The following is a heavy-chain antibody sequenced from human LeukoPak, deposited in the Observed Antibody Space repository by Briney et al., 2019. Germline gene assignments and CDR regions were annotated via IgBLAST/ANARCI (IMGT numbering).Heavy chain of an antibody. CDR3: ARDEVTTPRD. D-gene: IGHD4-17*01. V-gene: IGHV3-33*01. J-gene: IGHJ1*01. CDR2: MWYDGSNK. Sequence: PGGSLRLSCAASGXTFSSYGMHWVRQAPGKGQEWVAVMWYDGSNKYYADSVKGRFTISRDNSKNTLYLQMHSLRAEDTAVYYCARDEVTTPRDWGQGTLVTVSS. CDR1: GXTFSSYG.